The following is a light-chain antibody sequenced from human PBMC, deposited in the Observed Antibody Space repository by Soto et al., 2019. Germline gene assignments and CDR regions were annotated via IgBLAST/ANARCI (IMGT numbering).Light chain of an antibody. J-gene: IGKJ1*01. Sequence: MTQSPATLSLSPGERANLSCRASQSVSSNLAWYQQKPGQAPRLLIYGASTRATGIPARFSGSGSGTEFTLTISSLQPDDFATYYCQQYNSFWTFGQGTKVDIK. CDR2: GAS. CDR1: QSVSSN. V-gene: IGKV3-15*01. CDR3: QQYNSFWT.